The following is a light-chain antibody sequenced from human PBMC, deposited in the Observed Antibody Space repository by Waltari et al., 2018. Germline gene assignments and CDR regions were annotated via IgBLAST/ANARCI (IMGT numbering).Light chain of an antibody. CDR3: QVWDINNDQVV. CDR1: DIRSQS. Sequence: YVVTQPTSVSVAPGQTARITCGGNDIRSQSGHWYQQKPGQAPLLIVYDDTDRPSGIPERFSGSNSGNAATLTISSVEAGDEADYYCQVWDINNDQVVFGGGTKVTVL. J-gene: IGLJ2*01. CDR2: DDT. V-gene: IGLV3-21*02.